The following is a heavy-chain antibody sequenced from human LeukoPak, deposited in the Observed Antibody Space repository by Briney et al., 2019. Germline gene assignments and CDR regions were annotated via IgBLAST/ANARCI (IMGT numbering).Heavy chain of an antibody. J-gene: IGHJ6*02. CDR1: GFTFSSYA. CDR3: ARDLYSSSWFSHNYGMDV. CDR2: ISYDGSNK. D-gene: IGHD6-13*01. V-gene: IGHV3-30-3*01. Sequence: QPGGSLRLSCAASGFTFSSYAMHWVRQAPGKGLEWVAVISYDGSNKYYADSVKGRFTISRDNSKNTLYLQMNSLRAEDTAVYYCARDLYSSSWFSHNYGMDVWGQGTTVTVSS.